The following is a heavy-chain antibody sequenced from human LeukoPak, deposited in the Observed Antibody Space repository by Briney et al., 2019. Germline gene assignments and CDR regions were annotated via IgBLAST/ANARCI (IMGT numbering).Heavy chain of an antibody. J-gene: IGHJ4*02. CDR1: GFTFSSYAMH. D-gene: IGHD5-18*01. CDR2: IYYSGST. CDR3: ARSYDDSYGIFDY. V-gene: IGHV4-31*02. Sequence: LRLSCAASGFTFSSYAMHWIRQHPGKGLEWIGYIYYSGSTYYNPSLKSRVTISVDTSKNQFSLKLSSVTAADTAVYYCARSYDDSYGIFDYWGQGTLVTVSS.